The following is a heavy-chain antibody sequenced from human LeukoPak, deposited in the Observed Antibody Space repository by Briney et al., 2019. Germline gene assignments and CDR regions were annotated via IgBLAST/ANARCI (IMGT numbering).Heavy chain of an antibody. V-gene: IGHV2-70*04. J-gene: IGHJ4*02. D-gene: IGHD2-21*02. CDR2: IDWDDDK. CDR1: GFSLSTPKMR. CDR3: ARSTYCGGDCPFDY. Sequence: SGPALVKPTQTLTLTCTFSGFSLSTPKMRVSWIRQPPGKALEWLARIDWDDDKSYSTSLKTRLTISKDTSKNQVVLTMTNMDPVDTATYYCARSTYCGGDCPFDYWGQGTLVTVSS.